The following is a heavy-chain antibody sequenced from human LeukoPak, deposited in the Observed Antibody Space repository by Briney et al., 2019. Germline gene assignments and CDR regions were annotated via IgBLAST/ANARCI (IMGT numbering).Heavy chain of an antibody. V-gene: IGHV3-21*01. CDR2: ISSGSSYI. Sequence: GGSLRLSCAASGFTFSTYSMHWVRQAPGRGLEWVSSISSGSSYIYYADSVKGRFTISRDNSKDTVFLQMNSLRIEDTAVYYCARDFDQGGADYYFAYWGQGTLVTVSS. J-gene: IGHJ4*02. CDR3: ARDFDQGGADYYFAY. D-gene: IGHD3-9*01. CDR1: GFTFSTYS.